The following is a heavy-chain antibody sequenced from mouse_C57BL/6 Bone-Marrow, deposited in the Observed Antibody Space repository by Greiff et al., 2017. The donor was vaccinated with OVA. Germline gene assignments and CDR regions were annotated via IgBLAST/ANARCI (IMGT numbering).Heavy chain of an antibody. D-gene: IGHD1-1*01. CDR2: INPNNGGT. Sequence: EVQLQQSGPELVKPGASVKISCKASGYTFTDYYMNWVKQSHGKSLEWIGDINPNNGGTSYNQKFKGKATLTVDKSSSTAYMELRSLTSEDSAVYYSCFTVVATEGYFDVWGTGTTVTVSS. CDR1: GYTFTDYY. J-gene: IGHJ1*03. CDR3: CFTVVATEGYFDV. V-gene: IGHV1-26*01.